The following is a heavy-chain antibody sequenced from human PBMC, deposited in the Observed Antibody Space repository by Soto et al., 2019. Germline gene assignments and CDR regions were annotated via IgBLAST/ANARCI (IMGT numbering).Heavy chain of an antibody. CDR3: GRNKHDYAGEDVGMDV. CDR2: IFYCGST. V-gene: IGHV4-59*01. J-gene: IGHJ6*02. D-gene: IGHD4-17*01. Sequence: SETLSLTCTVSGGSISSYYWSWIRQPPGQGLEWIGYIFYCGSTNYNPSLTRRVTISVDTSKNQFSLTLSSVTAAATAVYYCGRNKHDYAGEDVGMDVWGQGTTVTVSS. CDR1: GGSISSYY.